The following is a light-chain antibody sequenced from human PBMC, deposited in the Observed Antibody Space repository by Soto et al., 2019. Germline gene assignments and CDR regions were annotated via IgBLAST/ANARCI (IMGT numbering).Light chain of an antibody. CDR2: AAS. CDR3: QQSYSTPLT. Sequence: DIQITQSPSSLSASVGDRVTITCRASQSISSYLNWYQQKPGKAPKLLIYAASSLQSGVPSRFSGSGSGTDFTLTISSLQTEDLATYYCQQSYSTPLTFGGGTKVDIK. J-gene: IGKJ4*01. CDR1: QSISSY. V-gene: IGKV1-39*01.